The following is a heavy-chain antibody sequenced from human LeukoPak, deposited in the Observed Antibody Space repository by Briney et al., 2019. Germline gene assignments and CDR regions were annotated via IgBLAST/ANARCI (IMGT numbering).Heavy chain of an antibody. J-gene: IGHJ4*02. Sequence: GGSLRLSCAASGFTFSSYWMSWVRQAPGKGLEWVAKIKADGGEKDHVASVKGRFTISRDNAKNSLYLQMNSLRVEDTAVYYCARDPILSGYDFWGQGTLVTVSS. CDR2: IKADGGEK. D-gene: IGHD5-12*01. V-gene: IGHV3-7*01. CDR1: GFTFSSYW. CDR3: ARDPILSGYDF.